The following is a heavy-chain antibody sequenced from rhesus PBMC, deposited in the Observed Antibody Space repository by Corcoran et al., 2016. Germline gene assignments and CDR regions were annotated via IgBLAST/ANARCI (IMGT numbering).Heavy chain of an antibody. J-gene: IGHJ6*01. CDR1: GGSISRGYYY. CDR3: ARYSSTDYGLDS. Sequence: QVQLQESGPGLVKPSETLSLTCAVSGGSISRGYYYWSWIRPPPGKGLEWIGYITYNGNTNYNPSLKSRVTISRDTSKNQFSLKLSSVTAADTAVYYCARYSSTDYGLDSWGQGVVVTVSS. D-gene: IGHD6-13*01. CDR2: ITYNGNT. V-gene: IGHV4-122*02.